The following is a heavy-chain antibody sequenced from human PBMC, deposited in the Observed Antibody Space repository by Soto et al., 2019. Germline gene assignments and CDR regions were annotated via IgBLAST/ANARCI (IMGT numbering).Heavy chain of an antibody. Sequence: GGSLRLSXSDSGFTFGNFWIHWVRQAPGKGLEWVSHIGPDGTDIAYADSVKGRFIISRDNARNTVYLQMNSLEAEDTAVYYCAKLPWEVAPSWGQGTLVTVSS. CDR1: GFTFGNFW. CDR2: IGPDGTDI. D-gene: IGHD1-26*01. CDR3: AKLPWEVAPS. V-gene: IGHV3-74*03. J-gene: IGHJ5*02.